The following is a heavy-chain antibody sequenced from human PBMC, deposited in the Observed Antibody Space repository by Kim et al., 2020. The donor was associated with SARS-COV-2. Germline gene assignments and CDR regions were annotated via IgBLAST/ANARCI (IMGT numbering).Heavy chain of an antibody. Sequence: GGSLRLSCAASGFIFSDYYMTWIRQAPGKGLEWLSFISGSSSHIVYAASVEGRFTISRDNAKNSLYLQMNGLRAEDTAVYYCGREIGSGYDLGHIDSWGQGTLVTVP. D-gene: IGHD5-12*01. V-gene: IGHV3-11*06. J-gene: IGHJ4*02. CDR1: GFIFSDYY. CDR3: GREIGSGYDLGHIDS. CDR2: ISGSSSHI.